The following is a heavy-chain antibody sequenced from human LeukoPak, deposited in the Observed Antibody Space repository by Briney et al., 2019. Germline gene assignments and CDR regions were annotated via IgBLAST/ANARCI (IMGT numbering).Heavy chain of an antibody. CDR1: GYTFTSYD. Sequence: ASVKVSCKASGYTFTSYDINWVRQATGQGLEWMGWMNPNSGNTGYAQKFQGRVTMTRKTSISTAYMELSSLRSEDTAVYYCARGRPLYNWFDPWGQGTLVTVSS. CDR3: ARGRPLYNWFDP. CDR2: MNPNSGNT. V-gene: IGHV1-8*01. J-gene: IGHJ5*02.